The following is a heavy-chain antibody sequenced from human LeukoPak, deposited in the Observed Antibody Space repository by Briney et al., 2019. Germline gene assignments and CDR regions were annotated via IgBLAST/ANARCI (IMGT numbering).Heavy chain of an antibody. V-gene: IGHV1-69*05. Sequence: SLRVSCEASGGTFSSYAISWVRQAPGQGLGWMGRIIPIFGTANYAQTFQGRVTISTDKSTSTACIGLSSLRSEETGVYYCAQMVRGVYYFDYWGKGTLVTVSS. CDR3: AQMVRGVYYFDY. D-gene: IGHD3-10*01. J-gene: IGHJ4*02. CDR1: GGTFSSYA. CDR2: IIPIFGTA.